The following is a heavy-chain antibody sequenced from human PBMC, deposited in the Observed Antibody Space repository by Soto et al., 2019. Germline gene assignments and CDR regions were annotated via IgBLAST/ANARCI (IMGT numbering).Heavy chain of an antibody. D-gene: IGHD4-17*01. CDR3: AASGDYEASEIAY. Sequence: PGGSLRLSCAASGFTFSSYAMSWVRQAPGKGREWVSAISGSGGSTYYADSVKGRFTISRDNSKNTLYLQMNSLRAEDTAVYYCAASGDYEASEIAYWGQGTLVTVSS. CDR2: ISGSGGST. J-gene: IGHJ4*02. CDR1: GFTFSSYA. V-gene: IGHV3-23*01.